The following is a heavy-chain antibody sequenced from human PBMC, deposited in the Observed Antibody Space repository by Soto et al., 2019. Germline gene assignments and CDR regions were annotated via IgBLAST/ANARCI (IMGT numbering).Heavy chain of an antibody. V-gene: IGHV3-21*01. J-gene: IGHJ5*02. CDR3: ARDRSSSRYRGFDP. CDR2: ISSSSSYI. Sequence: EVQLVESGGGLVKPGGSLRLSCAASGFTFSSYSMNWVRQAPGKGLEWVSSISSSSSYIYYADSVKGRFTISRDNAKNSLYLQMNSLRAEDTAVYYCARDRSSSRYRGFDPWGQGTLVTVSS. CDR1: GFTFSSYS. D-gene: IGHD6-13*01.